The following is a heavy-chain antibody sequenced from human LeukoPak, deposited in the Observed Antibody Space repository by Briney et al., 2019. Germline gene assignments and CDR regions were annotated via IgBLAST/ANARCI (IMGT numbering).Heavy chain of an antibody. CDR2: IYYSGST. V-gene: IGHV4-59*01. CDR1: GGSISSYY. CDR3: AREAVAGTNFDY. D-gene: IGHD6-19*01. J-gene: IGHJ4*02. Sequence: PSEPLSLTCTVYGGSISSYYWSWIRQPPGKGLEWIGYIYYSGSTNYNPSLKSRVTISVDTSKNQFSLKLSSVTAADTAVYYCAREAVAGTNFDYWGQGTLVTVSS.